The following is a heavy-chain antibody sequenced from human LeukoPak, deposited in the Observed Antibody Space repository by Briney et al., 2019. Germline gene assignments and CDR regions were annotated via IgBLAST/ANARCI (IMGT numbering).Heavy chain of an antibody. V-gene: IGHV1-18*01. CDR1: GGTFSSYA. J-gene: IGHJ5*02. CDR3: ARQYYDSSGYYLGWFDP. Sequence: GASVKVSCKASGGTFSSYAISWVRQAPGQGLEWMGWISAYNGNTNYAQKLQGRVTMTTDTSTSTAYMELRSLRSDDTAVYYCARQYYDSSGYYLGWFDPWGQGTLVTVSS. D-gene: IGHD3-22*01. CDR2: ISAYNGNT.